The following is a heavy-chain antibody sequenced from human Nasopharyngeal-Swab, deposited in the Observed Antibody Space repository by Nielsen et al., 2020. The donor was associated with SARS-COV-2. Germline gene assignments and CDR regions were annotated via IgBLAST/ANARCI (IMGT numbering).Heavy chain of an antibody. CDR2: ISGSGGST. CDR1: GVIFSKYW. D-gene: IGHD1-26*01. J-gene: IGHJ4*02. V-gene: IGHV3-23*01. CDR3: AKDRTFGIVGATSIDY. Sequence: GGSLRLSCVASGVIFSKYWMHWVRQAPGKGLEWVSAISGSGGSTYYADSVKGRFTISRDNSKNTLYLQMNSLRAEDTAVYYCAKDRTFGIVGATSIDYWGQGTLVTVSS.